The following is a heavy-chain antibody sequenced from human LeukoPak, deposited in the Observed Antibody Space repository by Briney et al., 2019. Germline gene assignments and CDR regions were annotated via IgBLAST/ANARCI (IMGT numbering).Heavy chain of an antibody. CDR3: ARFSGLRYFDWLFKYYFDY. CDR1: GGSISSSSYY. Sequence: SETLSLTCTVSGGSISSSSYYWGWIRQPPGKGLEWIGSIYYSGSTYYNPSLKSRVTISVDTSKNQFSLKLSSVTAADTAVYYCARFSGLRYFDWLFKYYFDYWGQGTLVTVSS. CDR2: IYYSGST. J-gene: IGHJ4*02. D-gene: IGHD3-9*01. V-gene: IGHV4-39*01.